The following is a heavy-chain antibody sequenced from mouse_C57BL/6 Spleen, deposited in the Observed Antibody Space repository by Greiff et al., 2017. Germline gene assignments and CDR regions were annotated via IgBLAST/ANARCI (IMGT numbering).Heavy chain of an antibody. V-gene: IGHV1-9*01. CDR1: GYTFTGYW. CDR3: ARKPHYYGSYYAMDY. CDR2: ILPGSGST. J-gene: IGHJ4*01. D-gene: IGHD1-1*01. Sequence: VQLQQSGAELMKPGASVKLSCKATGYTFTGYWIEWVKKRPGHGLEWIGEILPGSGSTNYNEKFKGKATFTADTSSNTAYMQLSSLTTDDSAIYYCARKPHYYGSYYAMDYWGQGTSVTFSS.